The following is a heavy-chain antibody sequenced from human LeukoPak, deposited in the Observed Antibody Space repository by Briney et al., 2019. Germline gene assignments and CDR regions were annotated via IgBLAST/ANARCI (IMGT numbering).Heavy chain of an antibody. CDR1: GFTFSDYY. D-gene: IGHD6-13*01. V-gene: IGHV3-11*01. CDR2: ISSSGSTI. CDR3: ARVQQQLVRDWFDP. Sequence: GGSRRLSCAVSGFTFSDYYMSWIRQAPGKGLEWVSYISSSGSTIYYADSVRGRFTISRDNAKNSLYLQMNSLRAEDTAVYYCARVQQQLVRDWFDPWGQGTLVTVSS. J-gene: IGHJ5*02.